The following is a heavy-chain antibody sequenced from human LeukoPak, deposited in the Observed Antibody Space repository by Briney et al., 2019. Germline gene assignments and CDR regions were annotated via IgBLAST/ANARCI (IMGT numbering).Heavy chain of an antibody. Sequence: PSETLSLTCTVSGGSISSYYWSWIQQPPGKGLKWIGYIYYSGSTNYNPSLKSRVTISVDTSKNQFSLKLSSVTAADTAVYYCARDSYGSGRPNDAFDIWGQGTMVTVSS. V-gene: IGHV4-59*01. CDR3: ARDSYGSGRPNDAFDI. CDR1: GGSISSYY. CDR2: IYYSGST. J-gene: IGHJ3*02. D-gene: IGHD3-10*01.